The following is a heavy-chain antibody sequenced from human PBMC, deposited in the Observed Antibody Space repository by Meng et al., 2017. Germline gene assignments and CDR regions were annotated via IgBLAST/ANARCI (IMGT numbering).Heavy chain of an antibody. CDR2: NSSSGSTI. CDR3: ARSGFGELVNWFDP. D-gene: IGHD3-10*01. J-gene: IGHJ5*02. Sequence: VPGVWAGEALGKAGGSLKLSCAAFVFYFIDYYLSLLRQAPGKGLEWVSYNSSSGSTIYYADSVKGRFTISRDNAKNSLYLQMNSLRAEDTAVYYCARSGFGELVNWFDPWGQGTLVTVSS. V-gene: IGHV3-11*04. CDR1: VFYFIDYY.